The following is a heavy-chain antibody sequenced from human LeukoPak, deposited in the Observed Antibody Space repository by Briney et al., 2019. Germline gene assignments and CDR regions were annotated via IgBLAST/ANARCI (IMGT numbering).Heavy chain of an antibody. Sequence: ASVKVSCKASGYTFTGYYMHWVRQAPGQGLEWMGWISPNSGGTNYAQKFQGRVTMTRDTSISTAYMELRRLRSDDTAVYYCARGLSLSGSYYYAFDIWGQGTMVTVSS. CDR1: GYTFTGYY. J-gene: IGHJ3*02. CDR3: ARGLSLSGSYYYAFDI. CDR2: ISPNSGGT. D-gene: IGHD1-26*01. V-gene: IGHV1-2*02.